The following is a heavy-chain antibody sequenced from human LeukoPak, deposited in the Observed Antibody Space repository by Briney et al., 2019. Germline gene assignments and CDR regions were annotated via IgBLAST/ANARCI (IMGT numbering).Heavy chain of an antibody. V-gene: IGHV1-46*01. CDR3: ARVREYYYGSGSFLDGMDV. CDR2: INPSGGST. D-gene: IGHD3-10*01. J-gene: IGHJ6*02. Sequence: ASVKVSCNASGYTFTSYYMHWVRQAPGQGLEWMGIINPSGGSTSYAQKFQGRVTMTRDTSTSTVYMELSSLRSEDTAVYYCARVREYYYGSGSFLDGMDVWGQGTTVTVSS. CDR1: GYTFTSYY.